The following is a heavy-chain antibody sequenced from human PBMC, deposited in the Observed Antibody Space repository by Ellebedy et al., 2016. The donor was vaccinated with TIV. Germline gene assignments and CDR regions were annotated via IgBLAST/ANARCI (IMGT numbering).Heavy chain of an antibody. V-gene: IGHV3-21*01. CDR1: GFSFKTDA. CDR3: ARGGGGYFLD. D-gene: IGHD6-25*01. CDR2: IRSGGVYV. Sequence: PGGSLRLSCLASGFSFKTDAMNWVRQPPGQGLEWVASIRSGGVYVWYGDSVKGRFTISRDNAKNSLFLQMNRLRDDDTAVYYCARGGGGYFLDWGQGTLVSVSS. J-gene: IGHJ4*02.